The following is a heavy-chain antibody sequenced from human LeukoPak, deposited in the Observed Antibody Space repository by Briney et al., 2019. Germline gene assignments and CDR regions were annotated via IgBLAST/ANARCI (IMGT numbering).Heavy chain of an antibody. D-gene: IGHD5-24*01. Sequence: SVKVSCKASGGTFSSYAISWVRQAPGQGLEWMGRIIPILGIANYAQKFQGRVTNTADKSTSTAYMELSSLRSEDTAVYYCARGGGRDGYNLVYWGQGTLVTVSS. CDR3: ARGGGRDGYNLVY. J-gene: IGHJ4*02. CDR1: GGTFSSYA. CDR2: IIPILGIA. V-gene: IGHV1-69*04.